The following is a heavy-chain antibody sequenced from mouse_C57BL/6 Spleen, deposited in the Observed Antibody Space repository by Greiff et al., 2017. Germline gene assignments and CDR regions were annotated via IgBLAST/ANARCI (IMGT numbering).Heavy chain of an antibody. CDR1: GYTFTSYW. V-gene: IGHV1-52*01. CDR3: ARDTTWYFDV. D-gene: IGHD1-1*01. J-gene: IGHJ1*03. CDR2: IDPSDSET. Sequence: QVQLQQPGAELVRPGSSVKLSCKASGYTFTSYWMHWVKQRPIQGLEWIGNIDPSDSETHYNQKFKDKATLTVDKSSSTAYMQLSSLTSEDSAVXYCARDTTWYFDVWGTGTTVTVSS.